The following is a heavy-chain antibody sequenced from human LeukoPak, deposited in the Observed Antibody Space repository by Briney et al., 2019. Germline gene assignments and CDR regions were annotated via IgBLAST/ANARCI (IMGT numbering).Heavy chain of an antibody. CDR2: ISWNSGSI. CDR1: GFTFDDYA. CDR3: AKGRASSSWYNYFDY. Sequence: GGSLRLSCEASGFTFDDYAMHWVRQVPGKGLEWVSGISWNSGSIGYADSVKGRFTISRDNAKNSLYLQMNSLKPEDTALYYCAKGRASSSWYNYFDYWGQGTLVTVSS. V-gene: IGHV3-9*01. J-gene: IGHJ4*02. D-gene: IGHD6-13*01.